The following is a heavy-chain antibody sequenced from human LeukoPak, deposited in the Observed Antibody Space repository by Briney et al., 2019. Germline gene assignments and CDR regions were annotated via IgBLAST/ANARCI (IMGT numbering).Heavy chain of an antibody. D-gene: IGHD3-9*01. CDR2: VYTSGIT. V-gene: IGHV4-4*07. J-gene: IGHJ6*03. CDR1: GGFINRYY. CDR3: ARHNGFDRGYYYYMDV. Sequence: SETLSLTCTVSGGFINRYYWSWIRQPAGKGLEWIGRVYTSGITNYNPSLKSLMTMSVATSKNQFSLKLTSVTATDTAVYYCARHNGFDRGYYYYMDVWGKGTTVTVSS.